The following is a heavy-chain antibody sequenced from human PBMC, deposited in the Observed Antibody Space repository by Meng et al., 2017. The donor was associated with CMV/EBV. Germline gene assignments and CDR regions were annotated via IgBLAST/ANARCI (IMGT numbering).Heavy chain of an antibody. Sequence: GESLKISCAASGFTFSSYAMSWVRQAPGKGLEWVANIKQDGSEKYYVDSVKGRFTISRDNAKNSLYLQMNSLRAEDTAVYYCARAALWSGSIWFDPWGQGTLVTVSS. CDR3: ARAALWSGSIWFDP. CDR1: GFTFSSYA. D-gene: IGHD3-3*01. J-gene: IGHJ5*02. CDR2: IKQDGSEK. V-gene: IGHV3-7*01.